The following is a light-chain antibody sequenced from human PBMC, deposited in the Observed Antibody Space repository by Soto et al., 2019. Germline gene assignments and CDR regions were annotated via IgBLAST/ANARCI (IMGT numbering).Light chain of an antibody. Sequence: DIKMTQSPSSLYASIGDRATITCRASQSISSYLNWYQQKPGKAPKLLIYAASSLQSGVPSRFSGSVSGTDFTLTISSLQPEDVATYYCQQSYSTPSIAVGQGTRLEIK. V-gene: IGKV1-39*01. J-gene: IGKJ5*01. CDR2: AAS. CDR1: QSISSY. CDR3: QQSYSTPSIA.